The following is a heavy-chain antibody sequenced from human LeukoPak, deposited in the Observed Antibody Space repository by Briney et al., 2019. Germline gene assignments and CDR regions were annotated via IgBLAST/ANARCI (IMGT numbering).Heavy chain of an antibody. Sequence: GGSLRLSCAASGFTFSSYGMHWVRQAPGKGLEWVAGIWYDGSNKYYADSVKGRFTISRDNSKNTLYLQITSMRVEDTAVYSCAKSSNWNPYDAFDIWGQGTMVTVSS. CDR2: IWYDGSNK. J-gene: IGHJ3*02. V-gene: IGHV3-33*06. CDR3: AKSSNWNPYDAFDI. CDR1: GFTFSSYG. D-gene: IGHD1-20*01.